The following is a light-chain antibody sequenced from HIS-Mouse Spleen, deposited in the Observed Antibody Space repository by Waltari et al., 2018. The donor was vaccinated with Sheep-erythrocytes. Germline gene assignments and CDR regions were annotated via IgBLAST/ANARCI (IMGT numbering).Light chain of an antibody. V-gene: IGKV3-15*01. CDR1: QSVSSN. CDR3: MQALQTMYT. J-gene: IGKJ2*01. Sequence: EIVMTQSPATLSVSPGERATLPCRASQSVSSNLAWYQQKPGQAPRLLIYGASTRATGIPARFSGSGSGTDFTLKISRVEAEDVGVYYCMQALQTMYTFGQGTKLEIK. CDR2: GAS.